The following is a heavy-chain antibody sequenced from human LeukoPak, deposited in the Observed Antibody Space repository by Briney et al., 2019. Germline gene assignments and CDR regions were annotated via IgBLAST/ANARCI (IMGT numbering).Heavy chain of an antibody. D-gene: IGHD1-26*01. CDR3: AKDRDSGSYFDY. V-gene: IGHV3-23*01. CDR1: GFTFSSYA. Sequence: GGSLRLSCAATGFTFSSYAMSWVRQAPGRGLEWVSAISGGGGSTYYAGSVKGRFTISRVNSKNTLYLQMNSLRAEDTAVYYCAKDRDSGSYFDYWGQGTLVTVSS. CDR2: ISGGGGST. J-gene: IGHJ4*02.